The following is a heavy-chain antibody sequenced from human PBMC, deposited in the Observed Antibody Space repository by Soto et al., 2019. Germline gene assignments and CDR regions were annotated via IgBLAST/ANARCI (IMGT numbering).Heavy chain of an antibody. CDR3: ARSRNGAVPDSINF. D-gene: IGHD2-8*01. Sequence: GGSLRLSCAASGFTFSRYAMHWVRQAPGEGLEWVAVISRDGSSKYYGDSVRGRFTVSRDNSNNTLYLSMTSLRPDDTAVFYCARSRNGAVPDSINFWGQGTLVTVSS. J-gene: IGHJ4*02. CDR2: ISRDGSSK. V-gene: IGHV3-30-3*01. CDR1: GFTFSRYA.